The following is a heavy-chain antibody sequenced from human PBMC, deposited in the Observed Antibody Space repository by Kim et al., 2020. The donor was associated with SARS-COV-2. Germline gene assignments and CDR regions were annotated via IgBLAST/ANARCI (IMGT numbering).Heavy chain of an antibody. J-gene: IGHJ6*02. D-gene: IGHD3-9*01. V-gene: IGHV3-15*01. CDR3: TTEDFDWLLSYYYYGMDV. Sequence: KGRFTISRDDSKNTLYLQMNSLKTEDTAVYYCTTEDFDWLLSYYYYGMDVWGQGTTVTVSS.